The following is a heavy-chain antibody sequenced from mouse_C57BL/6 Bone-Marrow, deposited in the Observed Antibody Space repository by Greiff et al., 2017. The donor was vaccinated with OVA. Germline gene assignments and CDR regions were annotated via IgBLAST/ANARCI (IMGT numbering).Heavy chain of an antibody. V-gene: IGHV1-82*01. Sequence: VQLVESGPELVKPGASVKISCKASGYAFSSSWMNWVKQRPGKGLEWIGRIYPGDGDTNYNGKFKGKATLTADKSSSTAYMQLSSLTSEDSAVYFCARDYYGSSCDYWGQGTTLTVSS. J-gene: IGHJ2*01. CDR2: IYPGDGDT. CDR3: ARDYYGSSCDY. CDR1: GYAFSSSW. D-gene: IGHD1-1*01.